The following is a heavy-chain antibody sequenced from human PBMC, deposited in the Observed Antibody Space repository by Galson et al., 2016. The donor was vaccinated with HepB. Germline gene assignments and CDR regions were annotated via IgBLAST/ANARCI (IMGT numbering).Heavy chain of an antibody. CDR1: GYSFINYW. D-gene: IGHD1-1*01. CDR3: ARRADFLEFDS. CDR2: IHPGDSDI. V-gene: IGHV5-51*01. Sequence: QSGAEVTKPGESLKISCKTSGYSFINYWIGWVRQTPEKGLEWMGIIHPGDSDIRYRPSFEGHVAISADNSINTAYLQWKSLKASDTATYYCARRADFLEFDSWGQGTRVTVSS. J-gene: IGHJ4*02.